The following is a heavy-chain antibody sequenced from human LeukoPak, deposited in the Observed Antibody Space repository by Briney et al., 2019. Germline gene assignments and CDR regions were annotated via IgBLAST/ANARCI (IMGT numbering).Heavy chain of an antibody. Sequence: GGSLRLSCAASGFTFSSFAMSWVRQAPGQGLEWVSAISDNSGNTYYADSVKGRFTISRDNSENTLYLQMNSLRAEDTAFYYCAKDGRWLQLEYYFDYWGQGTLVTVSS. D-gene: IGHD5-24*01. J-gene: IGHJ4*02. CDR1: GFTFSSFA. V-gene: IGHV3-23*01. CDR2: ISDNSGNT. CDR3: AKDGRWLQLEYYFDY.